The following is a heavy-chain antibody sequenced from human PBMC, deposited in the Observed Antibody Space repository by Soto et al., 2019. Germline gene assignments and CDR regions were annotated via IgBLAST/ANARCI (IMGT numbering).Heavy chain of an antibody. D-gene: IGHD2-2*01. CDR1: GGSISSGGYY. CDR2: ISYSGRT. V-gene: IGHV4-31*03. J-gene: IGHJ6*02. Sequence: QVQLQESGPGLVEPSQTLSLTCSVSGGSISSGGYYWSWIRQHPGKGLEWIGYISYSGRTFYDPSLNSRVSISVDSSKNQFSLKLSSVTAAYAGVYSGSRLGEDCSSTTCYLGYYYAMDVWGQGATVTVSS. CDR3: SRLGEDCSSTTCYLGYYYAMDV.